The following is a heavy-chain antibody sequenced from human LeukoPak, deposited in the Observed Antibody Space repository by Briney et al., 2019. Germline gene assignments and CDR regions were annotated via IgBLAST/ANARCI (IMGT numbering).Heavy chain of an antibody. CDR3: ARDESGYDYSAYYFDY. CDR1: GYTFTGYY. CDR2: INPNSGDT. D-gene: IGHD5-12*01. J-gene: IGHJ4*02. V-gene: IGHV1-2*02. Sequence: GASVKVSCKASGYTFTGYYMHWVRQAPGQGLEWMGWINPNSGDTHYAQKFQGRVTMTRDTSISTAYIELSRLRSDDTAVYYCARDESGYDYSAYYFDYWGQGTLVTVSS.